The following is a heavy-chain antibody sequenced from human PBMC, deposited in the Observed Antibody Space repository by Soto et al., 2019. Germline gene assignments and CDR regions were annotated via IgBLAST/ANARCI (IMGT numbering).Heavy chain of an antibody. J-gene: IGHJ6*02. D-gene: IGHD2-21*02. Sequence: QITLKESGPSLVKPTQTLTLTCTFSGFSLSTGGVGVGWIRQPPGKALEWLALIYWDDDKRYSPSLRSRLTVTQGTSKNQVVLTKTTMDPVDTATYYCAHSRCGGDCLQSYSSHYYYGMDVWGQGTTVTVSS. CDR1: GFSLSTGGVG. V-gene: IGHV2-5*02. CDR3: AHSRCGGDCLQSYSSHYYYGMDV. CDR2: IYWDDDK.